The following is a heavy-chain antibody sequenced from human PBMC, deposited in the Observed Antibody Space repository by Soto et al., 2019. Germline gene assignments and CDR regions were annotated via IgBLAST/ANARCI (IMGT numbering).Heavy chain of an antibody. CDR2: IYYSGTT. J-gene: IGHJ4*02. D-gene: IGHD3-10*01. V-gene: IGHV4-59*08. Sequence: SETLSLTCTVSGSSISNYYWSWIRQPPGKGLEWIGYIYYSGTTNYNPSLKSRVTISVDTSKNQFSLKLKSVTAADTAVYYCTRQLLTSGSGSYPIDYWGPGTLVTVSS. CDR3: TRQLLTSGSGSYPIDY. CDR1: GSSISNYY.